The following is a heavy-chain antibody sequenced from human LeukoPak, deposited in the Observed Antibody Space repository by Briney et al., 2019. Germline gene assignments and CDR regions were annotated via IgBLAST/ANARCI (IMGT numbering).Heavy chain of an antibody. D-gene: IGHD1-7*01. Sequence: GGSLRLSCAASGFSFSTYAMHWVRQAPGKGLEWVAFISYEGSNKYYTDSVKGRFTVSRDNSKNTLYLQMNTLRAGDTAVYRCAKDYGMGTYFGNWGQGALVAVSS. CDR3: AKDYGMGTYFGN. V-gene: IGHV3-30*18. CDR1: GFSFSTYA. CDR2: ISYEGSNK. J-gene: IGHJ4*02.